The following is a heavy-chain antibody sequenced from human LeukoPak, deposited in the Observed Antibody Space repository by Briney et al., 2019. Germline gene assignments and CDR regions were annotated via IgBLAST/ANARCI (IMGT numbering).Heavy chain of an antibody. J-gene: IGHJ5*02. CDR1: GGSISSGSYY. CDR3: ARDEYYYDSSGYYYWFDP. Sequence: SETRSLTCTVSGGSISSGSYYWSWIRQPAGKGLEWIGRIYTGGSTNYNPSLKSRVTISVDTSKNQFSLKLSSVTAADTAVYYCARDEYYYDSSGYYYWFDPWGQGTLVTVSS. CDR2: IYTGGST. D-gene: IGHD3-22*01. V-gene: IGHV4-61*02.